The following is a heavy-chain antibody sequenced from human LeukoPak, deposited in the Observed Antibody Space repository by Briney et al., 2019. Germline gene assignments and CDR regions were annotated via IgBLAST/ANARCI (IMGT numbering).Heavy chain of an antibody. V-gene: IGHV3-23*01. D-gene: IGHD3-22*01. CDR3: AKAQVTMIDEGSFDY. CDR2: ISGSGGST. J-gene: IGHJ4*02. CDR1: GGSFSGYY. Sequence: ETLSLTCAVYGGSFSGYYWSWIRQPPGKGLEWVSAISGSGGSTYYADSVKGRFTISRDNSKNTLYLQMNSLRAEDTAVYYCAKAQVTMIDEGSFDYWGQGTLVTVSS.